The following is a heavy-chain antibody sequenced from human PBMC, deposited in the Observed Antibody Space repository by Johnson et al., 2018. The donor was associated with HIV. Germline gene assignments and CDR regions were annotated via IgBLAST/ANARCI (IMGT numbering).Heavy chain of an antibody. CDR1: GFSVSASY. D-gene: IGHD1-26*01. CDR3: VTADRGSA. V-gene: IGHV3-66*01. J-gene: IGHJ3*01. CDR2: IYRGGAT. Sequence: VQLVESGGGLVQPGGSLRLSCAASGFSVSASYMSWLRQAPGKALEWVSVIYRGGATYYAASVQGRFTISRDNSKNTLYLQMESLRADDTALYYCVTADRGSAWGQGTTVTVSS.